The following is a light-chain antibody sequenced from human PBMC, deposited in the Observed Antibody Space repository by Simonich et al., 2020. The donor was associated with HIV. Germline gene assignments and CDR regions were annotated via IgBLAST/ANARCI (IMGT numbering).Light chain of an antibody. J-gene: IGKJ4*01. V-gene: IGKV4-1*01. CDR3: QQYYSTPLT. CDR1: QSVLYSSNNKNV. Sequence: DILMTQSPDSLALSLGERATINCKSSQSVLYSSNNKNVLDWYKQKPDKPPKLLFAWASTRASGVPDRFSGSGSGTDFTLTISSLQAEDVAVYYCQQYYSTPLTFGGGTKVEIK. CDR2: WAS.